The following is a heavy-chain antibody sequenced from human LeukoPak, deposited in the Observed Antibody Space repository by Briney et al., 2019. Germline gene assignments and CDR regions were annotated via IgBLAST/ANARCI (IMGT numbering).Heavy chain of an antibody. CDR1: GGFFSGYY. CDR2: INHSGST. Sequence: SETLSLTCAVYGGFFSGYYWSWIRQPPGKGLEWIGAINHSGSTNYNPSLKDRVIISVDTSKHQFTLEVSSVTAADTAGYYCVRGVEYQLLPWYYYYRMDVWGQGTTVTVSS. J-gene: IGHJ6*02. CDR3: VRGVEYQLLPWYYYYRMDV. V-gene: IGHV4-34*01. D-gene: IGHD2-2*01.